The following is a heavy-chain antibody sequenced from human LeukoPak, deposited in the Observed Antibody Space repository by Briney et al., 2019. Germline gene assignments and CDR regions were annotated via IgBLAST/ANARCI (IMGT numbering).Heavy chain of an antibody. CDR1: GYTFTSYD. V-gene: IGHV1-8*03. J-gene: IGHJ3*02. CDR3: TRGYGDYVAFDI. Sequence: GASVKVSCKASGYTFTSYDINWVRQATGQGLEWMGWMNPNSGNTGYAQKFQGRVTITRNTSISTAYMELSSLRSEDTAVYYCTRGYGDYVAFDIWGQGTMVTVSS. CDR2: MNPNSGNT. D-gene: IGHD4-17*01.